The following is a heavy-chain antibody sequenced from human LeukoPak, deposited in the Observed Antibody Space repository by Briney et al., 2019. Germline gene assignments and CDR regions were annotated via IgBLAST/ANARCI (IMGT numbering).Heavy chain of an antibody. D-gene: IGHD5-24*01. J-gene: IGHJ5*02. CDR2: IKEDGSEK. CDR3: ARASKPWLQLT. CDR1: GFTFSNYW. V-gene: IGHV3-7*05. Sequence: PGGSLRLSCAASGFTFSNYWMIWVRQAQGKGLEWGGNIKEDGSEKRYADSVRGRFTISRDNAQTSIYLQMNSLRAEDTAVYYCARASKPWLQLTWGQGTLVTVSS.